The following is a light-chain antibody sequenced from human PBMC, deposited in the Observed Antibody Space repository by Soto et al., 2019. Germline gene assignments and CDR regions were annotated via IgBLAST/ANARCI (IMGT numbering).Light chain of an antibody. CDR1: QSISSY. CDR2: AAS. Sequence: DIQMTQSPSSLSASVGDRVTITCRASQSISSYLNWYQQKPGKAPKLLIYAASSLQSGAPSRFSGSGSGTEFALTISSLQPEDFATYYCQQSYSTPPMYTFGQGTKLEIK. CDR3: QQSYSTPPMYT. J-gene: IGKJ2*01. V-gene: IGKV1-39*01.